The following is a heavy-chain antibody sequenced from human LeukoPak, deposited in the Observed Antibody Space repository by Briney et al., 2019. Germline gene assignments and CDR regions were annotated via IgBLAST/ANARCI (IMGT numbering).Heavy chain of an antibody. D-gene: IGHD3-22*01. Sequence: GSSVKVSCKASGGTFSSYAISWVRQAPGQGLEWMGGIIPIFGTANYAQKFQGRVTITADESTSTAYMELSSLRSEDTAVYYCARDPRGSYYDSMGDAFDIWGQGTMVTVSS. CDR1: GGTFSSYA. V-gene: IGHV1-69*01. CDR2: IIPIFGTA. CDR3: ARDPRGSYYDSMGDAFDI. J-gene: IGHJ3*02.